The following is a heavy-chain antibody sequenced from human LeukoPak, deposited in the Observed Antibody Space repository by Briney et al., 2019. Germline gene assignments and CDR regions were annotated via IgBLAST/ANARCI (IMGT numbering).Heavy chain of an antibody. J-gene: IGHJ4*02. CDR1: GLTFSSYA. D-gene: IGHD6-25*01. Sequence: GRSLRLSCAASGLTFSSYAMHWVRQAPGTGLEWVAVISYDGSNKYYADSVKGRFTISRDNSKNTLYLQMNSLRAEDTAVYYCARIRVGYDRSGSSGDYWGQGTLVTVSS. CDR2: ISYDGSNK. V-gene: IGHV3-30-3*01. CDR3: ARIRVGYDRSGSSGDY.